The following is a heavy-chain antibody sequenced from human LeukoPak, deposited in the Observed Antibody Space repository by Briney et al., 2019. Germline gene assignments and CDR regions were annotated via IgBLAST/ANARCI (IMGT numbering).Heavy chain of an antibody. D-gene: IGHD3-10*01. CDR3: ARGIYYNSGSHPPYLDY. Sequence: SVKVSCKASGGTFSRDAINWVRQAPGQGLEWMGGIIPKFGTANYAQKFQGRVTNTADESTSTAYMELNSLRSEDTAVYYCARGIYYNSGSHPPYLDYWGQGTLVTVSS. V-gene: IGHV1-69*13. J-gene: IGHJ4*02. CDR1: GGTFSRDA. CDR2: IIPKFGTA.